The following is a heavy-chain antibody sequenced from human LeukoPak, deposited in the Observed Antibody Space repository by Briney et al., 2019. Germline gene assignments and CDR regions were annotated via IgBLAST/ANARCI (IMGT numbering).Heavy chain of an antibody. J-gene: IGHJ4*02. CDR1: GGSISSSSYY. D-gene: IGHD5-12*01. V-gene: IGHV4-39*01. CDR2: IYYSGST. Sequence: SETLSLTCTVSGGSISSSSYYWGWIRQPPEKGLEWIGNIYYSGSTYYNPSLESRVTISVDTSKNQFSLKLSSVTAADTAVYYCARGGGGFWGQGTLVTVSS. CDR3: ARGGGGF.